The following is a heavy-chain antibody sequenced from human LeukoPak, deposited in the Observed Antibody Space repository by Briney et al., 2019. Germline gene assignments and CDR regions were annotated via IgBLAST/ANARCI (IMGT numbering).Heavy chain of an antibody. CDR3: ARGRRSTGDTSWYFDS. CDR1: GFTFNSYG. J-gene: IGHJ4*02. Sequence: GGSLRLSCAASGFTFNSYGMHWVRQAPGKGLEWVAAIWYDGGNKYYADSVKGRFAISRDNSKNTLDLQMNSLRAEDTAEYYCARGRRSTGDTSWYFDSWGQGTLVTVSS. V-gene: IGHV3-33*01. CDR2: IWYDGGNK. D-gene: IGHD1-26*01.